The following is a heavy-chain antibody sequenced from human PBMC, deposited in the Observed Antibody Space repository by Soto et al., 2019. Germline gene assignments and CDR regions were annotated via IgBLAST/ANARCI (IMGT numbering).Heavy chain of an antibody. CDR3: AKDPVDY. CDR1: GFTFSSYA. J-gene: IGHJ4*02. Sequence: EVQLLESGGGLVQPGGSLRLSCAASGFTFSSYAMSWVRQAPGKGLEWVSAISGSGGSTYYADSVKGRFTIPSDNSKTTLYLQMNILRAEYPTLYYCAKDPVDYWGQGTLVTVSS. CDR2: ISGSGGST. V-gene: IGHV3-23*01.